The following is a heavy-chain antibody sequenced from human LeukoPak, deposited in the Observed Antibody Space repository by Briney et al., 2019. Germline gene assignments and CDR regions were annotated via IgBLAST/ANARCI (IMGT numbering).Heavy chain of an antibody. CDR1: GFAFSDDS. Sequence: GGSLRLSCVASGFAFSDDSMNWIRQPPGKGLEWVSVIYSAGSTYYADSVKGRFTISRDNSKNTLFLQMNSLRAEDTAVYYCARGRRDCSGDCYVAFDIWGQGTMVTVSS. J-gene: IGHJ3*02. D-gene: IGHD2-21*02. CDR2: IYSAGST. CDR3: ARGRRDCSGDCYVAFDI. V-gene: IGHV3-53*01.